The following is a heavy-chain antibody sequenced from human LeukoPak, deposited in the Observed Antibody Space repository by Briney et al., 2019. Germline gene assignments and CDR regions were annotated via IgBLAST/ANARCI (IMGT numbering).Heavy chain of an antibody. CDR2: INSDGSKT. CDR3: AREGSLEYYFDY. D-gene: IGHD3-10*01. Sequence: GGSLRLSCAASGFFFNTYWMHWVRQAPGKGLVWVSRINSDGSKTSHADSVKGRFTISRDNAKNTLYLQMNGLRAEDTAVYYCAREGSLEYYFDYWGRGTLVTVSS. J-gene: IGHJ4*02. V-gene: IGHV3-74*01. CDR1: GFFFNTYW.